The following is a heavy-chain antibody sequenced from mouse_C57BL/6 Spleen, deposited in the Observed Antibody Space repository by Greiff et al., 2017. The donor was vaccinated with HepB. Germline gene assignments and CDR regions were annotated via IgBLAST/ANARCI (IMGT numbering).Heavy chain of an antibody. D-gene: IGHD1-1*01. CDR3: TRSDTVVAHFDY. CDR2: IDPETGGT. CDR1: GYTFTDYE. J-gene: IGHJ2*01. Sequence: VQLVESGAELVRPGAPVTLSCKASGYTFTDYEMHWVKQTPVHGLEWIGAIDPETGGTAYNQKFKGKAILTADKSSSTAYMELRSLTSEDSAVYYCTRSDTVVAHFDYWGQGTTLTVSS. V-gene: IGHV1-15*01.